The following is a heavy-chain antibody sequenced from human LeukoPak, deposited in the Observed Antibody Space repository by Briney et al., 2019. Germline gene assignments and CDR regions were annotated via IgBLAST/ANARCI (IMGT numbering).Heavy chain of an antibody. CDR3: AKDEWELSYYFDY. D-gene: IGHD1-26*01. CDR1: GFTFSSYG. V-gene: IGHV3-30*18. CDR2: ISYDGSNK. Sequence: GRSLRLSCAASGFTFSSYGMHWVRQAPGEGLEWVAVISYDGSNKYYADSVKGRFTISRDNSKNTLYLQMNSLRAEDTAVYYCAKDEWELSYYFDYWGQGTLVTVSS. J-gene: IGHJ4*02.